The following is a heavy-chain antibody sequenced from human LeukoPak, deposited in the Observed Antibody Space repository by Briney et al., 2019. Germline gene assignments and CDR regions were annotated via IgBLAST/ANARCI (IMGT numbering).Heavy chain of an antibody. V-gene: IGHV1-2*02. D-gene: IGHD6-13*01. CDR1: GYTFTDSY. Sequence: GASVKVSCKASGYTFTDSYIHWVRQAPGQGLEWMGWINPDSGGTNCAQKFQGRVTMTRDTSITTVYMELSRLRSDDTAVYYCARVKYRAAGDKQYWGRGTLVTVSS. J-gene: IGHJ4*02. CDR3: ARVKYRAAGDKQY. CDR2: INPDSGGT.